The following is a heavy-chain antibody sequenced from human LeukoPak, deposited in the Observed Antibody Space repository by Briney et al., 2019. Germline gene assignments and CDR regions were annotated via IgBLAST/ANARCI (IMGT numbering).Heavy chain of an antibody. J-gene: IGHJ6*03. CDR1: GFTVSSNY. CDR2: IRYDGSNK. V-gene: IGHV3-30*02. Sequence: PGGSLRLSCAASGFTVSSNYMSWVRQAPGKGLEWVAFIRYDGSNKYYADSVKGRFTISRDNAKNSLYLQMNSLRAEDTAVYYCARDPPFFYYYYYMDVWGKGTTVTVSS. CDR3: ARDPPFFYYYYYMDV.